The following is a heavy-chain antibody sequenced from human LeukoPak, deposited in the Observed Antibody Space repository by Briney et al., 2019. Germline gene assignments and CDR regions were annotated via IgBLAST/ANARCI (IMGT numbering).Heavy chain of an antibody. J-gene: IGHJ4*02. D-gene: IGHD6-19*01. CDR1: GFSFTTYW. CDR2: IYPGDSDT. Sequence: GESLKISCKGSGFSFTTYWIGWVRQMPGKGLEWMGIIYPGDSDTKYSPSFQGQVTISVDKSISTAYLQWSSLKASDTAMYYCARRSLAGFFDYWGQGTLVTVSS. V-gene: IGHV5-51*01. CDR3: ARRSLAGFFDY.